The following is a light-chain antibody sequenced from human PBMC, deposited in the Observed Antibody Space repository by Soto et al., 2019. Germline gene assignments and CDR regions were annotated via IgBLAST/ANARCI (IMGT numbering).Light chain of an antibody. CDR1: QSLRTC. Sequence: EVVLTQSPATLSLSPGERATLSCMASQSLRTCFAWYQQKPGQAPRLLIYDVSKRAPGIPARFSGGGSGTDFTLTISSLEPEDFAVNYCKQCSIWPPITFGQGTRLEIK. V-gene: IGKV3-11*01. CDR2: DVS. J-gene: IGKJ5*01. CDR3: KQCSIWPPIT.